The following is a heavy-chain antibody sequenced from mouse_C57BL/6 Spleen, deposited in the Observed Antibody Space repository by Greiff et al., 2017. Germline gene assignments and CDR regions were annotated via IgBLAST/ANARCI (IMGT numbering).Heavy chain of an antibody. D-gene: IGHD1-1*01. CDR1: GYTFTSYW. Sequence: QVQLKQPGTELVKPGASVKLSCKASGYTFTSYWMHWVKQRPGQGLEWIGNINPSNGGTNYNEKFKSKATLTVDKSSSTAYMQLSSLTSEDSAVYYCARVGFLRRDYYAMDYWGQGTSVTVSS. CDR3: ARVGFLRRDYYAMDY. V-gene: IGHV1-53*01. CDR2: INPSNGGT. J-gene: IGHJ4*01.